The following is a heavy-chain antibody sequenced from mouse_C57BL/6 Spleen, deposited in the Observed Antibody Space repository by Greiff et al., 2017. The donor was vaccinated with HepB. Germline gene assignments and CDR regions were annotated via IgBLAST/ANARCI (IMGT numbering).Heavy chain of an antibody. CDR3: ARNRDYYGSSYGDWYFDV. Sequence: QVQLKESGPGLVAPSQSLSITCTVSGFSLTSYAISWVRQPPGKGLEWLGVIWTGGGTNYNSALKSRLSISKDNSKSQVFLKMNSLQTDDTARYYCARNRDYYGSSYGDWYFDVWGTGTTVTVSS. CDR2: IWTGGGT. CDR1: GFSLTSYA. D-gene: IGHD1-1*01. J-gene: IGHJ1*03. V-gene: IGHV2-9-1*01.